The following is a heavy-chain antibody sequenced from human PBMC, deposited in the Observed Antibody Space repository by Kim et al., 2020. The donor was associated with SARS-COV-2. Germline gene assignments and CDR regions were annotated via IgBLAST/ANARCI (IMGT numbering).Heavy chain of an antibody. J-gene: IGHJ6*02. CDR2: ISWNSGSI. CDR3: AKGILTGYPYYYGMDV. CDR1: GFTFDDYA. D-gene: IGHD3-9*01. Sequence: GGSLRLSCAASGFTFDDYAMHWVRQAPGKGLEWVSGISWNSGSIGYADSVKGRFTISRDNAKNSLYLQMNSLRAEDTALYYCAKGILTGYPYYYGMDVWGQGTTVTVSS. V-gene: IGHV3-9*01.